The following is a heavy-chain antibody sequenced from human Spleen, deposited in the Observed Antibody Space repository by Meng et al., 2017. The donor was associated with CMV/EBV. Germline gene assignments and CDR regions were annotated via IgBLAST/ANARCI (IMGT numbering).Heavy chain of an antibody. J-gene: IGHJ6*02. CDR3: ASGNFWSGYYTGTQLEGMDV. CDR1: GGYISSYY. CDR2: IYYSRST. D-gene: IGHD3-3*01. Sequence: SETLSLTCTVSGGYISSYYWSWIRQPPGKGLEWIGNIYYSRSTNYNPSLKSRVTISVDTSKNQFSLKLSSVTAADTAVYYCASGNFWSGYYTGTQLEGMDVWGQGTTVTVSS. V-gene: IGHV4-59*01.